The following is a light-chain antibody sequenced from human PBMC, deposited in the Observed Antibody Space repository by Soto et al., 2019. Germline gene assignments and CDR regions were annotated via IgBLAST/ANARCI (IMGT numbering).Light chain of an antibody. J-gene: IGLJ3*02. CDR3: AAWDARLSAWV. CDR1: SSNIGSDY. Sequence: QSVLTQPPSASGTPGQRVTLSCSGSSSNIGSDYVYWYQQLPGTAPKLLIYTNDQRPSGVPDRFSGSKSGTSASLAISGLRSEDEADYWCAAWDARLSAWVFGGGTKLTVL. CDR2: TND. V-gene: IGLV1-47*02.